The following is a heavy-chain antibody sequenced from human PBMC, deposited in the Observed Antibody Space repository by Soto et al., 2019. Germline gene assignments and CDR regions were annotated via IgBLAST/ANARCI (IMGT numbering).Heavy chain of an antibody. J-gene: IGHJ5*02. CDR2: IYYSGST. Sequence: PSETLSLTCTVSGGSISSGDYYWSWIRQPPGKGLEWIGYIYYSGSTYYNPSLKSRVTISVDTSKNQFSLKLSSVTAADTAVYYCARVVAVAGNGWFDPWGQGTLVTVS. V-gene: IGHV4-30-4*01. CDR1: GGSISSGDYY. CDR3: ARVVAVAGNGWFDP. D-gene: IGHD6-19*01.